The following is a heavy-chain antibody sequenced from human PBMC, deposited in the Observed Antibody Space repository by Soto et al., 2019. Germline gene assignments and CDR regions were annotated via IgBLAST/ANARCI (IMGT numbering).Heavy chain of an antibody. Sequence: QVQLVQSGAEVKKPGSSVKVSCKASGGNFSSYAISWLRQAPGQGLEWMGGIIPVFRTTNYEQKLQGRVTITAAGTTSTAYRELSSLTSADTAVYYSARSSPYRLIQTPAGNQYYSPMDVWGQGATVTGSS. CDR1: GGNFSSYA. V-gene: IGHV1-69*01. CDR2: IIPVFRTT. D-gene: IGHD3-10*01. CDR3: ARSSPYRLIQTPAGNQYYSPMDV. J-gene: IGHJ6*02.